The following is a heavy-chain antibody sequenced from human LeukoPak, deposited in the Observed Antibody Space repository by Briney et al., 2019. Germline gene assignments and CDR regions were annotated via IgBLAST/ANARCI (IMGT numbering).Heavy chain of an antibody. CDR3: ARGGGNPGYYYYYMDV. Sequence: GASVKVSCKASGYTFTSYDINWVRQATGQGLEWMGWMNPNRGNTGYAQKFQGRVTITRNTSISTAYMELSSLRSEDTAVYYCARGGGNPGYYYYYMDVWGKGTTVTVSS. CDR1: GYTFTSYD. D-gene: IGHD4-23*01. CDR2: MNPNRGNT. J-gene: IGHJ6*03. V-gene: IGHV1-8*01.